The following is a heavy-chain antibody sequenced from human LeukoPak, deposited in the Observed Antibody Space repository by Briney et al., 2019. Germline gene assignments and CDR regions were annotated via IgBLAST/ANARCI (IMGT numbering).Heavy chain of an antibody. J-gene: IGHJ4*02. D-gene: IGHD6-13*01. CDR1: GGSISSGDYY. V-gene: IGHV4-30-4*08. Sequence: TLSLTCTVSGGSISSGDYYWSWIREPPGKGLEWIGYIYHSGSTYYNPSLKSRVTISVDRSKNQFSLKLSSVTAADTAVYYCARVSIAAFDYWGQGTLVTVSS. CDR2: IYHSGST. CDR3: ARVSIAAFDY.